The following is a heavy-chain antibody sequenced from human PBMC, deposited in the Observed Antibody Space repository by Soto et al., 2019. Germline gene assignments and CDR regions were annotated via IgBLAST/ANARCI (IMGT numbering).Heavy chain of an antibody. CDR3: AKDAGYYYDSSGYYPGYYYYYYGMDV. CDR2: ISWNSGSI. CDR1: GFTFDDYA. J-gene: IGHJ6*02. Sequence: AGGSLRLSCAASGFTFDDYAMHWVRQAPGKGLEWVSGISWNSGSIGYADSVKGRFTISRDNAKNSLYLQMNSLRAEDTALYYCAKDAGYYYDSSGYYPGYYYYYYGMDVWGQGTTVTVSS. V-gene: IGHV3-9*01. D-gene: IGHD3-22*01.